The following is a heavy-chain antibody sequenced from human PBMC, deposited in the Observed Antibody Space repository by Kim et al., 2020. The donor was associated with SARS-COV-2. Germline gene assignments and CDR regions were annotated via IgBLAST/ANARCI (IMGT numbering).Heavy chain of an antibody. V-gene: IGHV3-23*01. CDR1: GFTFSTYS. D-gene: IGHD2-21*02. J-gene: IGHJ4*02. CDR2: ITAGGGDR. CDR3: ADLGDYAGF. Sequence: GGSLRLSCAASGFTFSTYSMSWVRQAPGKGLEWVSAITAGGGDRHYADSVKGRFAISRDNSKSTLYLQMNSLRADDTAIYYCADLGDYAGFWGQGTLVTVSS.